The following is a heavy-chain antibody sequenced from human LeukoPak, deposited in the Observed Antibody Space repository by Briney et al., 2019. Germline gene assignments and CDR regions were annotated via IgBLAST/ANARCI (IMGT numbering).Heavy chain of an antibody. CDR2: ISSSGGTI. CDR1: GFTLSTCQ. V-gene: IGHV3-48*03. Sequence: GGSLRLSCSASGFTLSTCQMNWVRQAPGKGLEWVSYISSSGGTIYYAGSVKGRFTISKDSAKDSLYLQMNSLRAEDTAVYYCGRDKVGSHDVFELWGHGTMVTVSS. J-gene: IGHJ3*01. D-gene: IGHD1-26*01. CDR3: GRDKVGSHDVFEL.